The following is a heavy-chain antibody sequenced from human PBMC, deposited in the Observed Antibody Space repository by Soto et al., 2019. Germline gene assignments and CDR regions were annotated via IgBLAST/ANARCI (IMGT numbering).Heavy chain of an antibody. D-gene: IGHD6-13*01. CDR1: GFTFSSYW. J-gene: IGHJ5*02. CDR2: INSDGSST. Sequence: EVQLVESGGGLVQPGGSLRLSCAASGFTFSSYWMHWVRQAPGKGLGWVSRINSDGSSTSYADSVKGRVTIARDNAKNTLYLQMHGMSAEDTAVYVCVSLSWPWGQGTLVTVSS. CDR3: VSLSWP. V-gene: IGHV3-74*01.